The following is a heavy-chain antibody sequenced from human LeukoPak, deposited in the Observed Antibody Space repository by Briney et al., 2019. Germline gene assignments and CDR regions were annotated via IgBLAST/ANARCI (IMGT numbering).Heavy chain of an antibody. CDR1: GGSISSSSYY. V-gene: IGHV4-39*07. Sequence: SETLSLTCTVSGGSISSSSYYWGWIRQPPGKGLEWIGSIYYSGSTYYNPSLKSRVTISVDTSKNQFSLKLSSVTAADTAVYYCARGFIVPDYWGQGTLVTVSS. D-gene: IGHD2-2*01. CDR3: ARGFIVPDY. J-gene: IGHJ4*02. CDR2: IYYSGST.